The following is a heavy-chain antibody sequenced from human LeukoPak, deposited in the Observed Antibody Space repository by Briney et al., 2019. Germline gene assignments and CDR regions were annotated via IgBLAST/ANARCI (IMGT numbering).Heavy chain of an antibody. V-gene: IGHV4-4*07. CDR3: ATCNSCYSRAFDI. D-gene: IGHD2-2*02. CDR2: IYTSGST. CDR1: GGSISSYY. J-gene: IGHJ3*02. Sequence: PSETLSLTCTVSGGSISSYYWSWIRQPAGKGLEWIGRIYTSGSTNYNPSLKSRVTMSVDTSKNQFSLKLSSVAAADTAVYYCATCNSCYSRAFDIWGQGTMVTVSS.